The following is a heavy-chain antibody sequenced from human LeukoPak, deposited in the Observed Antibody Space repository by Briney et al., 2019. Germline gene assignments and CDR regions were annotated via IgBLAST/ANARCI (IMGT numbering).Heavy chain of an antibody. CDR2: IYHSGST. D-gene: IGHD3-22*01. V-gene: IGHV4-4*02. CDR1: GGSISSSNW. J-gene: IGHJ3*02. Sequence: SETLSLTCAVSGGSISSSNWWSRVRQPPGKGLAWIGSIYHSGSTYYNPSLKNRVTISVDTSKNQFSLKLSSVTAADTAVYYCARVRPYYDSSGSIDIWGQGTMVTVSS. CDR3: ARVRPYYDSSGSIDI.